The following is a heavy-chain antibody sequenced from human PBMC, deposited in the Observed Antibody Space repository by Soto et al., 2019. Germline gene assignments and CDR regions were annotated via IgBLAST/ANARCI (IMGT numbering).Heavy chain of an antibody. Sequence: EVQLLESGGGLVQPGGSLRLSCAASGFTFSSYAMSWFRQAPGQGLEWVSAISGSGGSTYYADSVKGRFTISRDNSKNTVYLQMNSLRAEDTAVYYCAKEGGASYGYGGYFDYWGQGTLVTVSS. CDR3: AKEGGASYGYGGYFDY. J-gene: IGHJ4*02. CDR2: ISGSGGST. V-gene: IGHV3-23*01. CDR1: GFTFSSYA. D-gene: IGHD5-18*01.